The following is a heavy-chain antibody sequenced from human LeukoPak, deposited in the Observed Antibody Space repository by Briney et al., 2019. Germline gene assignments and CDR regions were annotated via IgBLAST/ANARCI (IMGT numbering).Heavy chain of an antibody. J-gene: IGHJ5*02. D-gene: IGHD1-26*01. V-gene: IGHV1-69*04. CDR2: IIPILGIP. CDR1: GGTFNTYA. Sequence: ASMKVFCKASGGTFNTYAFIWVRQAPGQGLEWMGRIIPILGIPNYAQKFQGRVTITADKSTSTAYMELSSLRSEDTAVYYCARVWENWFDPWGQGTLVTVSS. CDR3: ARVWENWFDP.